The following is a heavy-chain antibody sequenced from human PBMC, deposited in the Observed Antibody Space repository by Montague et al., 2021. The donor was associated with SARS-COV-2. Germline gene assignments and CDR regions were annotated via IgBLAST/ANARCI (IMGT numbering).Heavy chain of an antibody. V-gene: IGHV6-1*01. CDR1: GDSVSSNRAA. D-gene: IGHD3-9*01. CDR2: TYYRSKWYN. J-gene: IGHJ6*03. CDR3: ARDLKPPGDILTGYLPYDYYMDD. Sequence: CAISGDSVSSNRAAWNWIRQSPSRGLERLGRTYYRSKWYNDYAVSVKSRITINPDTSKNQFSLQLNSVTPEDTTVYYCARDLKPPGDILTGYLPYDYYMDDWGQGTPVTVSS.